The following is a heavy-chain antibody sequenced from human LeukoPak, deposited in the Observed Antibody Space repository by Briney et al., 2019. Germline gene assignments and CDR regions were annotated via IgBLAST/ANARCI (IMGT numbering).Heavy chain of an antibody. CDR1: GASISSGGYY. J-gene: IGHJ4*02. D-gene: IGHD5-18*01. CDR3: ARDGISYGIDY. V-gene: IGHV4-31*03. CDR2: IYYSGTT. Sequence: PSETLSLTCTVSGASISSGGYYWSWIRQHPGKGLEWIGYIYYSGTTYHNPSLKSRVTISVDTSENQFSLKLTSVAAADTAVYYCARDGISYGIDYWGQGTLVTVSS.